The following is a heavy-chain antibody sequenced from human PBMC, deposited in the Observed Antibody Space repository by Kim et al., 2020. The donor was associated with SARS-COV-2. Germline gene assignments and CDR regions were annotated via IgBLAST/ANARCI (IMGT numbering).Heavy chain of an antibody. CDR1: GGTFSSYA. J-gene: IGHJ6*03. CDR2: IIPILGIA. Sequence: SVKVSCKASGGTFSSYAISWVRQAPGQGLEWMGRIIPILGIANYAQKFQGRVTITADKSTSTAYMELSSLRSEDTAVYYCARDSNEPNLPFYYYYYMDVWGKGTTVTVSS. CDR3: ARDSNEPNLPFYYYYYMDV. V-gene: IGHV1-69*04. D-gene: IGHD4-4*01.